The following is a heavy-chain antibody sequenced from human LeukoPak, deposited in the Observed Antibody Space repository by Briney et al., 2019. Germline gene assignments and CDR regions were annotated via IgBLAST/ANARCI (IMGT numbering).Heavy chain of an antibody. J-gene: IGHJ4*02. V-gene: IGHV3-23*01. CDR1: GFTFSSYA. CDR2: IRGSGGST. D-gene: IGHD2-15*01. Sequence: PGGSLRLSCAASGFTFSSYAMSWVRQAPGKGLEWVSAIRGSGGSTYYADSVRGRFIISRDNSKNTLYLQMNSLRAGDTAVYYCAKGNRESGGSWQPSSFSPKVRRASLYYFDYWGQGTLVTVSS. CDR3: AKGNRESGGSWQPSSFSPKVRRASLYYFDY.